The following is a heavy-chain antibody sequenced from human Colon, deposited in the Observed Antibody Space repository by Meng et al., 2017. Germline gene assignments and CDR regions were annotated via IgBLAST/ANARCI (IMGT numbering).Heavy chain of an antibody. J-gene: IGHJ4*02. V-gene: IGHV3-23*04. CDR2: IDTSGATT. D-gene: IGHD4-17*01. CDR3: APKLTTVTTDFGY. Sequence: VQLVESGGDLVQPGGSLRLSCAASGFTFSSYAMSWVRQAPGKGLEWVSAIDTSGATTYYADSVKGRFTISRDNFKNTLYLQMDSLRAEDTAIYYCAPKLTTVTTDFGYWGQGTLVTVSS. CDR1: GFTFSSYA.